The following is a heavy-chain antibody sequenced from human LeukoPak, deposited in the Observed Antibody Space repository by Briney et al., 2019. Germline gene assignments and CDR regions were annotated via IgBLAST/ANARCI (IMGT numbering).Heavy chain of an antibody. J-gene: IGHJ4*02. V-gene: IGHV3-23*01. D-gene: IGHD5-18*01. CDR1: GFTFGSLA. CDR2: IFGSGGSP. Sequence: LTGGSLRLSCEASGFTFGSLAMYWVRQAPGKGLDWIAGIFGSGGSPHYADSVKGRFTISRDNSKNTVYLQINSLRAEDTAAYYCGKTTAGYSSGQKPAWPVDYWGQGTLVTVSS. CDR3: GKTTAGYSSGQKPAWPVDY.